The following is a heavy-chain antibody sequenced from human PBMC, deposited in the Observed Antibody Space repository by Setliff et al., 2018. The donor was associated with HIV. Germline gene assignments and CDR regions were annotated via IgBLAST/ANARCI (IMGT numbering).Heavy chain of an antibody. CDR2: ISGSGTTT. V-gene: IGHV3-23*01. CDR1: GFTFSTYA. J-gene: IGHJ4*02. D-gene: IGHD1-1*01. Sequence: GGSLRLSCAASGFTFSTYAMSWVRQAPGKGLEWVSVISGSGTTTYYADSVKGRFTISRDNSKNTVYLQMNSLRAEDTAVYYCARYARVPQFWGQGTLVTVSS. CDR3: ARYARVPQF.